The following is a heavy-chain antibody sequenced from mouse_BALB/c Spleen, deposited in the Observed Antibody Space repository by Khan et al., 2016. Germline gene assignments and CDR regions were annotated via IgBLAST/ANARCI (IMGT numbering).Heavy chain of an antibody. CDR3: ARDFGNYGYFDV. V-gene: IGHV9-3-1*01. Sequence: QIQLVQSGPELKKPGETVKISCKASEYTLANYGVIWVKQAPGKGLKWMVWINTYTGETIYTDDFKGRFAFSLATSANIVYLEINNLKNEDTATYFCARDFGNYGYFDVWGAGTTVTVSS. D-gene: IGHD2-1*01. CDR2: INTYTGET. J-gene: IGHJ1*01. CDR1: EYTLANYG.